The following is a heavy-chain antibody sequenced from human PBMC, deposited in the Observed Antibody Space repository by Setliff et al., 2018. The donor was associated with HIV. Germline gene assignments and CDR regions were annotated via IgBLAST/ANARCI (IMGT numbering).Heavy chain of an antibody. V-gene: IGHV4-31*03. CDR2: IYYNGIT. CDR3: ARGSGSYSMLAFDI. CDR1: RGSISSGGYY. Sequence: SETLSLTCTVSRGSISSGGYYRSWIRQHPERGLEWIGYIYYNGITYYSPSLRSRVIMSVDTSRNEFSLRLSSVTAADTAMYYCARGSGSYSMLAFDIWGQGTMVTVSS. J-gene: IGHJ3*02. D-gene: IGHD1-26*01.